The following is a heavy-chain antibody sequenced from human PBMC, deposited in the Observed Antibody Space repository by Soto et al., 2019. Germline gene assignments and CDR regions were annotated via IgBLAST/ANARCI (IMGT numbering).Heavy chain of an antibody. V-gene: IGHV3-30*18. CDR2: MSYDGSNK. J-gene: IGHJ4*02. Sequence: GGSLRLSCTASGFTFSRYGMHWVHQAPGKGLEWVAVMSYDGSNKWYADSVKGRFNVSRDNSKNPLFLQMNSLRAEDTAVYYCVKNSYYDILTGFDYFDYWGQGA. CDR1: GFTFSRYG. CDR3: VKNSYYDILTGFDYFDY. D-gene: IGHD3-9*01.